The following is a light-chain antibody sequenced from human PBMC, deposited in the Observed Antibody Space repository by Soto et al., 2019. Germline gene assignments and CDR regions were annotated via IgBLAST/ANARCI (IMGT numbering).Light chain of an antibody. CDR1: QYINTR. CDR2: QTS. Sequence: EIVLTQSPATLSSFPGDRVTLSCRASQYINTRLAWYQHRPGQAPRLLIYQTSTRATGIPARFSGSGSGTEFTLSISSLQSEDFAVYYCQQFNNWPWTFGQGTKVDIK. CDR3: QQFNNWPWT. V-gene: IGKV3-15*01. J-gene: IGKJ1*01.